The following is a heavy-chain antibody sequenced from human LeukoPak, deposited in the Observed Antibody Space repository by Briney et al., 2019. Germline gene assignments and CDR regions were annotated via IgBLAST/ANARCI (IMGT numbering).Heavy chain of an antibody. Sequence: PGGSLRLSCAASGFTFRNYWMTWVHHAPGKELEWVANIKQDGSGKYYVDSVRGRFTISRDNAKNSLFLQLSSLRGEDTAVYYCARGGEQWQVPVFFDYWGQGTLVTVSS. CDR2: IKQDGSGK. V-gene: IGHV3-7*01. CDR1: GFTFRNYW. J-gene: IGHJ4*02. CDR3: ARGGEQWQVPVFFDY. D-gene: IGHD6-19*01.